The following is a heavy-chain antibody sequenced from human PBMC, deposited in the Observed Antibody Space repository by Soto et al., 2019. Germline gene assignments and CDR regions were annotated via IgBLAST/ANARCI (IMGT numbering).Heavy chain of an antibody. J-gene: IGHJ4*02. CDR2: ISGSGDST. CDR3: ARRGPGTYFDY. V-gene: IGHV3-23*01. CDR1: GFTFSSYA. Sequence: EVQLLDSGGGLVQPGGSLRLSCAASGFTFSSYAMNWVRQAPGKGLEWVSGISGSGDSTYYADSVKGRFTISRDNSKNTLYLHMTSLRAEDTAVYYCARRGPGTYFDYWGQGTLVTVSS. D-gene: IGHD6-13*01.